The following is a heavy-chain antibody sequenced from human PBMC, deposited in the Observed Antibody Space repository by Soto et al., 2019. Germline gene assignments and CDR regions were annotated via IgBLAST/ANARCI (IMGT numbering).Heavy chain of an antibody. CDR2: IYYSGST. CDR3: ARALILTGYYIHDAFDI. J-gene: IGHJ3*02. V-gene: IGHV4-59*01. D-gene: IGHD3-9*01. CDR1: GGSISSYY. Sequence: SETLSLTCTVSGGSISSYYWSWIRQPPGKGLEWIGYIYYSGSTNYNPSLKSRVTISVDTSKNQFSLKLSSVTAAGTAVYYCARALILTGYYIHDAFDIWGQGKMVTVSS.